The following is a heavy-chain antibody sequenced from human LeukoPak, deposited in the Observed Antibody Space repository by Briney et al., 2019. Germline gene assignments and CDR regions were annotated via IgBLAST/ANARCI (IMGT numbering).Heavy chain of an antibody. J-gene: IGHJ4*02. Sequence: GGSLRLSCAASGFTFSSYSMNWVRQAPGKGLEWVTSISSSSSYIYYADSVKGRFTISRDNAKNSLYLQMNSLRAEDTAVYYCAREGSQLLDYWGQGTLVTVSS. V-gene: IGHV3-21*01. CDR2: ISSSSSYI. CDR3: AREGSQLLDY. D-gene: IGHD5-18*01. CDR1: GFTFSSYS.